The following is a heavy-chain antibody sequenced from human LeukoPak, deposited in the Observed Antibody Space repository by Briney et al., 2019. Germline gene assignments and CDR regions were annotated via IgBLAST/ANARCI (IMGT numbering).Heavy chain of an antibody. J-gene: IGHJ4*02. Sequence: PGGSLRLSCAASGFSFSGYWMTWVRQAPGKELEWVANIKEDGSEKYYADFVKGRFTISRDNAMNSLDLQMNSLRAEDTAVYYCARRGSTDYWGQGTLVTVSS. CDR1: GFSFSGYW. CDR2: IKEDGSEK. CDR3: ARRGSTDY. D-gene: IGHD2/OR15-2a*01. V-gene: IGHV3-7*03.